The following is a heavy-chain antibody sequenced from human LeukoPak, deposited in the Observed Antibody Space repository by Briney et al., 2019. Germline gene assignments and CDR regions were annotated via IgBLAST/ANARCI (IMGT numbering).Heavy chain of an antibody. J-gene: IGHJ4*02. CDR3: ARASGSYSNYDY. CDR1: GFTCSGFG. CDR2: ITFDGNNK. D-gene: IGHD1-26*01. Sequence: GGSLRLSCAASGFTCSGFGMNGGGQGPGKGGEWVGVITFDGNNKYFADSVRGRFTISRDNSKKTLYLQMNSLTIADTAVYYCARASGSYSNYDYWGQGTLVTVSS. V-gene: IGHV3-30*19.